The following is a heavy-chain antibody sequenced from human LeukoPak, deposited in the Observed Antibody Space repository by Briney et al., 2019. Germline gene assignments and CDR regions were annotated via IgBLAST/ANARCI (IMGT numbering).Heavy chain of an antibody. Sequence: GGSLRLSCAASGFTFSSYAMSWVRQAPGKGLEWVSAISSSGGSTYYADSVKGRFTISRDNSKNTLYLQMNSLGAEDTAVYYCAKVWDTYYYDSSGSFDYWGQGTLVTASS. V-gene: IGHV3-23*01. CDR1: GFTFSSYA. CDR3: AKVWDTYYYDSSGSFDY. J-gene: IGHJ4*02. D-gene: IGHD3-22*01. CDR2: ISSSGGST.